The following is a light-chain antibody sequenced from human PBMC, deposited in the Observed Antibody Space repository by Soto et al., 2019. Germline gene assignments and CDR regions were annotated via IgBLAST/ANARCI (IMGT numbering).Light chain of an antibody. CDR1: QSVSSY. Sequence: EIVFSLSPSTLSLSPGKRATLSCRASQSVSSYLAWYQQKPGQAPRLLIYDASNRATGIPARFSGSGSGTDFTLTISSLEPEDFAVYYCQQRSNWRWTFGQGTKVDIK. CDR3: QQRSNWRWT. J-gene: IGKJ1*01. CDR2: DAS. V-gene: IGKV3-11*01.